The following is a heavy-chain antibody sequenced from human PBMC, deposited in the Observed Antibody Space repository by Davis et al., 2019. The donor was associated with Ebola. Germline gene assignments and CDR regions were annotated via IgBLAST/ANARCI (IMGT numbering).Heavy chain of an antibody. CDR2: IIPILGIA. CDR1: GGTFSSYA. J-gene: IGHJ6*03. D-gene: IGHD5-18*01. CDR3: ARGVETYYYYYMDV. Sequence: SVKVSCKASGGTFSSYAISWVRQAPGQGLEWMGGIIPILGIANYAQKFQGRVTITADESTNTAYMELSSLRSEDTAVYYCARGVETYYYYYMDVWGKGTTVTVSS. V-gene: IGHV1-69*10.